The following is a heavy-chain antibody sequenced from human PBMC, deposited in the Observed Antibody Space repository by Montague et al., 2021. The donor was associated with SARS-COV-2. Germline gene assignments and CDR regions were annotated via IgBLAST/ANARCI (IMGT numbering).Heavy chain of an antibody. V-gene: IGHV6-1*01. Sequence: CAISGDTVSSSTATWNWIRQSPSRGREWLGRTYYRSKWYHDYAISLKSRITINPDTSKNQFSLQLSSVAPEDTAVFYCARATTRMLYPENAFDIWGQGTMVTVSS. CDR3: ARATTRMLYPENAFDI. D-gene: IGHD2-15*01. CDR2: TYYRSKWYH. CDR1: GDTVSSSTAT. J-gene: IGHJ3*02.